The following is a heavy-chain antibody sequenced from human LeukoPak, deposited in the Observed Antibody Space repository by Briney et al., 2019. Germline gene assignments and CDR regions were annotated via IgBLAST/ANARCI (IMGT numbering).Heavy chain of an antibody. CDR2: ISNDGDT. J-gene: IGHJ4*02. CDR1: GFTFSSYG. CDR3: ARIPAAIGMKTYYFDY. Sequence: PGGSLRLSCAASGFTFSSYGMSWVRQGPGKGLECVSVISNDGDTYYADSVKGRFTISRDNSKNTLYLQMNSLRAEDTAVYYCARIPAAIGMKTYYFDYWGQGTLVTVSS. D-gene: IGHD2-2*01. V-gene: IGHV3-66*02.